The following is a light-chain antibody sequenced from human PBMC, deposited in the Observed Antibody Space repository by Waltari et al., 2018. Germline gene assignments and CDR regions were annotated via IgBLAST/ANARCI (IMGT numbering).Light chain of an antibody. CDR2: DVS. V-gene: IGLV2-14*03. Sequence: QSALTQPASVSGSPGQSITISCTGTSSDVGAYNYVSWYQQHPSKVPKLIIYDVSHRPSGVSFRFAGSKSDNTASLTISGLQAEDEADYYCISYTTSDTMIFGGGTKLTVL. J-gene: IGLJ2*01. CDR3: ISYTTSDTMI. CDR1: SSDVGAYNY.